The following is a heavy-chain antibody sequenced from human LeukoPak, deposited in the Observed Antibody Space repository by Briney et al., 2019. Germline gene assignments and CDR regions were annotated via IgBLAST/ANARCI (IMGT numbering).Heavy chain of an antibody. CDR1: GGTFSSYA. J-gene: IGHJ3*02. D-gene: IGHD3-10*01. V-gene: IGHV1-69*06. Sequence: ASVKVSCKASGGTFSSYAISWVRQAPGQGLAWMGRIIPIFGTANYAQKFQGRVTITADKSTSTAYMELSSLRSEDTAVYYCARVGLGDGLPNAFDIWGQGTMVTVSS. CDR3: ARVGLGDGLPNAFDI. CDR2: IIPIFGTA.